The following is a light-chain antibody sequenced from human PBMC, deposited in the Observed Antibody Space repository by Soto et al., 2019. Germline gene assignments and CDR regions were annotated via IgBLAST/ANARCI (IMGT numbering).Light chain of an antibody. CDR1: QSISSD. J-gene: IGKJ1*01. V-gene: IGKV3-15*01. CDR2: GAS. Sequence: EIVMTQSPATLSVSPGERATLSCGASQSISSDVAWYQQKPGQAPRLLIYGASTTATGIPARFSGSGSGTEFTLTISSLQSEDFAVYNCQQYNNWPPWTFGQGTKVDIK. CDR3: QQYNNWPPWT.